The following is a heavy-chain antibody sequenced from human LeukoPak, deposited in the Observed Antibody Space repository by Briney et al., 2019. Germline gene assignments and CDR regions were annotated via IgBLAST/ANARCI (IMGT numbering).Heavy chain of an antibody. Sequence: ASVKVSCKASGYAFTGCYMHWVRQAPGQGLEWMVWINPNSGGTNYAQKFQGRVTMTRDTSISTAYMELSRLRSDDTAVYYCARVKEYNIYYGMGVWGQGTTVTVSS. CDR3: ARVKEYNIYYGMGV. CDR2: INPNSGGT. J-gene: IGHJ6*02. V-gene: IGHV1-2*02. D-gene: IGHD1-1*01. CDR1: GYAFTGCY.